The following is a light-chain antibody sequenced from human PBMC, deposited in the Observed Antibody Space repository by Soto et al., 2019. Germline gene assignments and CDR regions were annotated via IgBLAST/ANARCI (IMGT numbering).Light chain of an antibody. J-gene: IGLJ3*02. Sequence: QTVVTQPPSASGTPGQRVTISCSGSSSNIGSNYVYWYQQLPGTAPKLLMYSNNQRPSGVPDRFSGSKSGTSASLAISGLRSEDEAEYHCAAWDDSLRGHWVFGGGTKLTVL. CDR3: AAWDDSLRGHWV. CDR2: SNN. CDR1: SSNIGSNY. V-gene: IGLV1-47*02.